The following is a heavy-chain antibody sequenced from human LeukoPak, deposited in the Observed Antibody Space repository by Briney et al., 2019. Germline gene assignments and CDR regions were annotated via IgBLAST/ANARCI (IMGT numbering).Heavy chain of an antibody. CDR1: GYTFTGYY. V-gene: IGHV1-2*02. J-gene: IGHJ5*02. CDR2: INPNSGGT. Sequence: ASEKVSCKASGYTFTGYYMHWVRQAPPQGVEGMGWINPNSGGTNYAQKFQGRVTMTRDTSISTAYMELSRLRSDDTAVYYCARVDTDTVTTWGQGTLVTVSS. D-gene: IGHD4-17*01. CDR3: ARVDTDTVTT.